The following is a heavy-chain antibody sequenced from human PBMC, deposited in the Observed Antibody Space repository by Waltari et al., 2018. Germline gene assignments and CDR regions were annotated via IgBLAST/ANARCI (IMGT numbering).Heavy chain of an antibody. J-gene: IGHJ6*02. CDR1: GYTFTGYY. Sequence: QVQLVQSGAEVKKPGASVKVSCKASGYTFTGYYMHWVRQAPGQGLEWMGRINPNSGGTNYAQKFQGRVTMTRDTSISTAYMELSRLRSDDTAVYYCARDNGALWFREQPDYGMDVWGQGTTVTVSS. V-gene: IGHV1-2*06. CDR3: ARDNGALWFREQPDYGMDV. CDR2: INPNSGGT. D-gene: IGHD3-10*01.